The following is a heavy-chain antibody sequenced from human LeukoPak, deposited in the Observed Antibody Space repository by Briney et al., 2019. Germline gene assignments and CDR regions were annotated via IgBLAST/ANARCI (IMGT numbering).Heavy chain of an antibody. D-gene: IGHD6-25*01. CDR1: GYTLSVLS. CDR2: FDPVTSET. V-gene: IGHV1-24*01. Sequence: ASVKLSFTGSGYTLSVLSIHWSRLCHGKGLERKGGFDPVTSETIFSQTFHVRVTMTEDTTTDTAYMNLRSIGSDDTAVYYCATRPGYRSGRLDFWGQGTLVTVSS. J-gene: IGHJ4*02. CDR3: ATRPGYRSGRLDF.